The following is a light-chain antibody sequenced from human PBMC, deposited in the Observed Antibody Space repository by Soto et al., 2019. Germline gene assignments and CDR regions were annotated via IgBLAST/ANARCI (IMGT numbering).Light chain of an antibody. CDR2: DAA. Sequence: IQMTQSPSSLSASVGDRITITCQASQDIKNYVIWYQHKPGKAPKLLIYDAASLGTGVSARFSGSGSATHFTLAISSLQPEDIATYYCQQFDSVPCTFGQGTKLEIK. CDR1: QDIKNY. V-gene: IGKV1-33*01. CDR3: QQFDSVPCT. J-gene: IGKJ2*02.